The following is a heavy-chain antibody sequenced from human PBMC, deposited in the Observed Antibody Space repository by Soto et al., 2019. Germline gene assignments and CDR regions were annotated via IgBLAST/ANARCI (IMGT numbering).Heavy chain of an antibody. CDR2: IWYDGSNK. Sequence: GGSLRLSCAASGFTFSSYGMHWVRQAPGKGLEWVAVIWYDGSNKYYADSVKGRFTISRDNSKNTLYLQMNSLRAEDTAVYYCARMALGGIRDGYNGYYFDYWGQGTLVTVSS. V-gene: IGHV3-33*08. D-gene: IGHD3-16*01. CDR3: ARMALGGIRDGYNGYYFDY. CDR1: GFTFSSYG. J-gene: IGHJ4*02.